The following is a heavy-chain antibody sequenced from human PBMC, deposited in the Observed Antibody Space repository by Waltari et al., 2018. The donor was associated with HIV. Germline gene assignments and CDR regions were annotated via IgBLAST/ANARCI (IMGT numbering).Heavy chain of an antibody. CDR3: ARGSSGSYRWFDP. J-gene: IGHJ5*02. Sequence: QEQLVQSGAEVKKPGSSVKVSCKAAAGTFSRHSISWVRQAPGQGLEWMGNIIRVFESTTYAQKFHGRLTISADESTSTVFMELSSLSFDDTAVYYCARGSSGSYRWFDPWGHGTLVTVSS. D-gene: IGHD1-26*01. CDR1: AGTFSRHS. CDR2: IIRVFEST. V-gene: IGHV1-69*15.